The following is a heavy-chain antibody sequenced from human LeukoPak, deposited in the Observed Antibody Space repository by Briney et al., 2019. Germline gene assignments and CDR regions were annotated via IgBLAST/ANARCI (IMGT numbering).Heavy chain of an antibody. D-gene: IGHD3-10*01. V-gene: IGHV3-23*01. J-gene: IGHJ4*02. Sequence: GGSLRLSCAASGFTFSTYGIHWVRQAPGKGLEWVSVISGSGYYSYYADSVKGRFTVSRDNSKTTLYLQMNSLRAEDTAVYYCARSMDFYYGSGSYFDYWGQGTLVTVSS. CDR2: ISGSGYYS. CDR1: GFTFSTYG. CDR3: ARSMDFYYGSGSYFDY.